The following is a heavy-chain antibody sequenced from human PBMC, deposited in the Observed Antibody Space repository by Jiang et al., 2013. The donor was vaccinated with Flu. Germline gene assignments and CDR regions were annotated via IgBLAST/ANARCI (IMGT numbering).Heavy chain of an antibody. CDR3: ARREMAPPWSGWFDP. V-gene: IGHV4-39*01. Sequence: RVTISVDTSKNQFSLKLSSVTAADTAVYYCARREMAPPWSGWFDPWGQGTLVTVSS. J-gene: IGHJ5*02. D-gene: IGHD5-24*01.